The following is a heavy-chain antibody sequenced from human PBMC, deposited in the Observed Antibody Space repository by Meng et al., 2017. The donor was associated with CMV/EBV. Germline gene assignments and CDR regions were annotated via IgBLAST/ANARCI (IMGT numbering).Heavy chain of an antibody. D-gene: IGHD1-26*01. V-gene: IGHV3-30*02. Sequence: GGSLRLSCAASGFTFSSYGMHWVRQAPGKGLEWVAFIRYDGSNKYCADSVKGRFTISRDNSKNTLYLQMNSLRAEDTAVYYCAKEGTGRVTAVGATLFDYWGQGTLVTVSS. CDR3: AKEGTGRVTAVGATLFDY. CDR1: GFTFSSYG. J-gene: IGHJ4*02. CDR2: IRYDGSNK.